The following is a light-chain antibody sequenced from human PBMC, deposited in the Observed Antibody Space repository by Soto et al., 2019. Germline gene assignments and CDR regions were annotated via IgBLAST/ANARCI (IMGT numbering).Light chain of an antibody. CDR3: MFYRGSGMIV. Sequence: QAVVTQEPSFSVSPGGTVTLTCGLSSGSDSTNYYPSWYQQTPGQAPRTLIYSTNTRSSGVPDRFSGSILGNKAALTVAGDQAEDESTYYCMFYRGSGMIVFGGGTQLTVL. V-gene: IGLV8-61*01. CDR2: STN. CDR1: SGSDSTNYY. J-gene: IGLJ7*01.